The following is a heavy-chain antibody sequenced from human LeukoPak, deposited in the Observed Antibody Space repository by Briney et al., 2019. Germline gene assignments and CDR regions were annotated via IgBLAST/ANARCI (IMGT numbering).Heavy chain of an antibody. V-gene: IGHV4-39*01. Sequence: PSETLSLTCTVSGGSISSSSYYWGWIRQPPGKGLEWIGSIYYSGSTYYNPSLKSRVTISVDTSKNQFSLKLSSVTAADTAVYYCARQGITMVRGYNDYWGQGTLVTVSS. CDR3: ARQGITMVRGYNDY. CDR2: IYYSGST. J-gene: IGHJ4*02. D-gene: IGHD3-10*01. CDR1: GGSISSSSYY.